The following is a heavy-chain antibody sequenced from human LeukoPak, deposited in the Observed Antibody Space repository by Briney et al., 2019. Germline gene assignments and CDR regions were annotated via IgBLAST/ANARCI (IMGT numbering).Heavy chain of an antibody. Sequence: GGSLSLSCAASGFSSTSFEMNGVRQAPGRGREWVSYNSSIGATMYYADSVKGRFTISRDNAKNSLYLQMNSLRAEDTAVYYCARDPYCSSTSCYSSGAADYWGQGTLVTVSS. CDR3: ARDPYCSSTSCYSSGAADY. J-gene: IGHJ4*02. CDR1: GFSSTSFE. V-gene: IGHV3-48*03. D-gene: IGHD2-2*01. CDR2: NSSIGATM.